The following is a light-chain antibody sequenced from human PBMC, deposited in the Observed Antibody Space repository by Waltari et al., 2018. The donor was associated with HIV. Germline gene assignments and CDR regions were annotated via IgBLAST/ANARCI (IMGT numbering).Light chain of an antibody. Sequence: QSVLTQPHSVSGTPGQRVSISCSGSSSNIGTNVFNWEQKLPGKDPKLLIYSNNQRPSGVPDRFSGSKSGTSASLAISGLQFDDEADYYCAVWDDTLNGHVIFGGGTKVTVL. V-gene: IGLV1-44*01. CDR1: SSNIGTNV. CDR2: SNN. J-gene: IGLJ2*01. CDR3: AVWDDTLNGHVI.